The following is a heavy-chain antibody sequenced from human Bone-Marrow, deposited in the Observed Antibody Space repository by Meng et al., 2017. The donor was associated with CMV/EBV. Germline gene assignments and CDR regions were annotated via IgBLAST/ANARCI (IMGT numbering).Heavy chain of an antibody. V-gene: IGHV1-2*02. J-gene: IGHJ4*02. CDR3: ARDTISGWSY. CDR2: INTDGGDT. CDR1: GYTFTSYY. Sequence: ASVKVSCKASGYTFTSYYMHWVRQAPGQGFEWMGWINTDGGDTKFAQKFQGRVTMITDTSISTAYMELRSLRSDDTAVYYCARDTISGWSYWGQGTLVTVSS. D-gene: IGHD6-19*01.